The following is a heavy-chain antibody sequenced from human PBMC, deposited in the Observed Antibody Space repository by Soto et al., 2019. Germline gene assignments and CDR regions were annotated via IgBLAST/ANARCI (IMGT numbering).Heavy chain of an antibody. Sequence: ASVKVSCKASGYTFTSYAMHWVRQAPGQRLEWMGWINAGNGNTKYSQKFKGRVTITRDTSASTAYMELSSLRSEDTAVYYWARSIVGVTIFDYGGQETLVTAFS. D-gene: IGHD3-22*01. J-gene: IGHJ4*02. CDR2: INAGNGNT. V-gene: IGHV1-3*01. CDR3: ARSIVGVTIFDY. CDR1: GYTFTSYA.